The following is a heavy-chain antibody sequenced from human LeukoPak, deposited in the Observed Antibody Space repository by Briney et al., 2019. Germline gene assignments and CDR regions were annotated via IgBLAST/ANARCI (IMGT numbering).Heavy chain of an antibody. CDR1: GGSISSYY. V-gene: IGHV4-59*08. D-gene: IGHD1-1*01. CDR2: MYYSGST. J-gene: IGHJ3*02. CDR3: ARLVHDLDNCAFDI. Sequence: SETLSLTCTVSGGSISSYYWSWIRQPPGKGLEWIGYMYYSGSTNYNPSLKSRVTISVDTSKNQFSLKLSSVTAADTAVYYCARLVHDLDNCAFDIWGQGTMVTVSS.